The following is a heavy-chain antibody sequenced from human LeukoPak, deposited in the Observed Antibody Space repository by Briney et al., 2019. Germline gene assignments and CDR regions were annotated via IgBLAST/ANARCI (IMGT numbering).Heavy chain of an antibody. Sequence: ASVKVSCKASGYTSTSYYMHWVRQAPGQGLEWMGIINPSGGSTSYAQKFQGRVTMTRDTSTSTVYMEPSSLRSEDTAVYYCARDWGEYYDSSGYYYLLYGMDVWGQGTTVTVSS. CDR1: GYTSTSYY. CDR3: ARDWGEYYDSSGYYYLLYGMDV. CDR2: INPSGGST. V-gene: IGHV1-46*01. D-gene: IGHD3-22*01. J-gene: IGHJ6*02.